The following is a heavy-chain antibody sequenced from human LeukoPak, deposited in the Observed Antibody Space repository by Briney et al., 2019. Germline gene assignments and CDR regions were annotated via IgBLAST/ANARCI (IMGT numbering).Heavy chain of an antibody. CDR2: ISGSGGST. D-gene: IGHD3-9*01. CDR3: AKGTKAHILTAYMRDRWFDP. V-gene: IGHV3-23*01. Sequence: GGSLRLSCAASGFTFGGYGMSWVRQAPGKGLEWVSGISGSGGSTYYADSVKGRFTISRDNSKNTLYLKMNSLRAEDTAVYYCAKGTKAHILTAYMRDRWFDPWGQGTLVTVSS. CDR1: GFTFGGYG. J-gene: IGHJ5*02.